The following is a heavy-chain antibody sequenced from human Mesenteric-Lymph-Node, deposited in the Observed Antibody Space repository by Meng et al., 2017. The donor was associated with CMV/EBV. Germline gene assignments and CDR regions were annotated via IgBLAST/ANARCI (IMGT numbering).Heavy chain of an antibody. V-gene: IGHV4-4*02. CDR2: IYTSGIT. CDR3: ARLGYYYDSGSYPFDY. Sequence: VAPINLNIWLSWVRQPPGKGLGWIGEIYTSGITNYNPSLRSRVTISVDKSKNQFSLRLSSVTAADTAVYYCARLGYYYDSGSYPFDYWGRGTLVTVSS. J-gene: IGHJ4*02. CDR1: VAPINLNIW. D-gene: IGHD3-10*01.